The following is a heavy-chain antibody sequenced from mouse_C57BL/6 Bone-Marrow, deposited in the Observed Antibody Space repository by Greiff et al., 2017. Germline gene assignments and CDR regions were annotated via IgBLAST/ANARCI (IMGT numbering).Heavy chain of an antibody. CDR1: GYSFTDYN. CDR2: INPNYGTT. D-gene: IGHD2-1*01. CDR3: ARPFYYGYYVRFAY. J-gene: IGHJ3*01. V-gene: IGHV1-39*01. Sequence: EVKLMESGPELVKPGASVKISCKASGYSFTDYNMNWVKQSNGKSLEWIGVINPNYGTTSYNQKFKGKATLTVDQSSSTAYMQLNSLTSEDSAVXYCARPFYYGYYVRFAYWGQGTLVTVSA.